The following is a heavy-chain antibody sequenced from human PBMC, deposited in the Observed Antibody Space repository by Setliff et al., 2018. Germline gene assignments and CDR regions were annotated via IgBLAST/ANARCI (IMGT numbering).Heavy chain of an antibody. CDR3: ARRRYGSWYSVPLDY. J-gene: IGHJ4*02. CDR2: ISAYNGNT. V-gene: IGHV1-18*01. Sequence: ASVKVSCKASGYTFTSYGISWVRQASGQGLEWMGWISAYNGNTNYAQKLQGRVTMTTDASTSTAYMELSSLRSEDTAVYYCARRRYGSWYSVPLDYWGQGTLVTVSS. D-gene: IGHD6-13*01. CDR1: GYTFTSYG.